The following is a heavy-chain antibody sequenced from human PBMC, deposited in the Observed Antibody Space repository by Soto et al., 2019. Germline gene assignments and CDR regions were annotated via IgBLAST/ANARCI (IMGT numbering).Heavy chain of an antibody. CDR1: GGTFSSYA. V-gene: IGHV1-69*13. Sequence: GASVKVSCKASGGTFSSYAISWVRQAPGQGLEWMGGIIPIFGTANYAQKFQGRVTITADESTSTAYMELSSLRSEDTAVYYCARVGYYYDSSGYTTVDAFDIWGQGTMVTVSS. CDR2: IIPIFGTA. J-gene: IGHJ3*02. D-gene: IGHD3-22*01. CDR3: ARVGYYYDSSGYTTVDAFDI.